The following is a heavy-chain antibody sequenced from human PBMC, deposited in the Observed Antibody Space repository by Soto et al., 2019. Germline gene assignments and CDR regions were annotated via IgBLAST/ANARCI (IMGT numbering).Heavy chain of an antibody. CDR1: GFTFSSYA. J-gene: IGHJ4*02. CDR2: ISYDGSNK. V-gene: IGHV3-30-3*01. CDR3: ARDSGMTTVTTIWYDFDY. Sequence: QVQLVESGGGVVQPRRSLRLSCAASGFTFSSYAMHWVRQAPGKGLEWVAVISYDGSNKYYADSVKGRFTISRDNSKNTLYLQMNSLRAEDTAVYYCARDSGMTTVTTIWYDFDYWGQGTLVTVSS. D-gene: IGHD4-17*01.